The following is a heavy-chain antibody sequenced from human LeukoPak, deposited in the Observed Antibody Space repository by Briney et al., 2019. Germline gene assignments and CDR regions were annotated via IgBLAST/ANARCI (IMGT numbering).Heavy chain of an antibody. CDR3: ARDRSSSCSSCLKGDY. Sequence: SETLSLTCTVSGGSISSTSYYWGWIRQHPGKGLEWIGYIYYSGSTYYNPSLKSRVTISVDTSKNQFSLKLSSVTAADTAVYYCARDRSSSCSSCLKGDYWGQGTLVTVSS. J-gene: IGHJ4*02. CDR2: IYYSGST. D-gene: IGHD6-13*01. V-gene: IGHV4-31*03. CDR1: GGSISSTSYY.